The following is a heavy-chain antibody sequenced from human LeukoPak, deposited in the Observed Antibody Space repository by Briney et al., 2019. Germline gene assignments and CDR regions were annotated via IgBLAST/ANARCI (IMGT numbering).Heavy chain of an antibody. Sequence: GASVKVSCKASGGTFSSYAISWVRQAPGQGLEWMGGIIPIFGTANYAQKFQGRVTITADESTSTAYMELSSLRSEDTAVYYCAREREYYFGSGTFLVDHWGQGTLVTVSS. V-gene: IGHV1-69*01. CDR2: IIPIFGTA. J-gene: IGHJ4*02. D-gene: IGHD3-10*01. CDR3: AREREYYFGSGTFLVDH. CDR1: GGTFSSYA.